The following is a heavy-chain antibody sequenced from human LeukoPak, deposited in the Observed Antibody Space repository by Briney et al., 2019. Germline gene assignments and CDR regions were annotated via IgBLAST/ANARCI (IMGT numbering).Heavy chain of an antibody. V-gene: IGHV3-7*01. Sequence: GGSLRLSCAASGFTFSTYWMSWVRQAPGKGLEWVANIKQDGSEKYYLDSVKGRFTISRDNAKNSLYLQMNSLRAEDTAVYFCTREAAAGVDYWGQGALVTVSS. D-gene: IGHD6-13*01. CDR2: IKQDGSEK. J-gene: IGHJ4*02. CDR1: GFTFSTYW. CDR3: TREAAAGVDY.